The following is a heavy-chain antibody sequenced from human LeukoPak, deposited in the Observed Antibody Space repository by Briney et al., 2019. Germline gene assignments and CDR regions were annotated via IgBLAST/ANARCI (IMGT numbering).Heavy chain of an antibody. CDR1: GFTFSNAW. Sequence: PGGSLRLSCAASGFTFSNAWMSWVRRAPGKGLEWVSAISGSGGSTYYADSVKGRFTISRDNSKNTLYLQMNSLRAEDTAVYYCATSSSGWDHFDYWGQGTLVTVSS. CDR2: ISGSGGST. CDR3: ATSSSGWDHFDY. D-gene: IGHD6-19*01. V-gene: IGHV3-23*01. J-gene: IGHJ4*02.